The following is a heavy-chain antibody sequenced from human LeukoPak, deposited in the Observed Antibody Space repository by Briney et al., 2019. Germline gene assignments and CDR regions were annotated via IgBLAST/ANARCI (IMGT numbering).Heavy chain of an antibody. Sequence: SETLSLTWTVSGGSISSYYWSWIRQPPGKGLEWIGYIYTSGSTNYNPSLKSRVTISVDTSKNQFSLKLSAVTAADTAVYYCARFGHCSGGSCYRGWFDPWGQGTLVTVSS. J-gene: IGHJ5*02. CDR2: IYTSGST. CDR1: GGSISSYY. CDR3: ARFGHCSGGSCYRGWFDP. D-gene: IGHD2-15*01. V-gene: IGHV4-4*09.